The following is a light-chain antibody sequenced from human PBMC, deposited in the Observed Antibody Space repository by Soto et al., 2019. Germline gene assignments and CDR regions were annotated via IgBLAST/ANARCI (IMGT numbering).Light chain of an antibody. Sequence: QSVLTQPASVSGSPGQSITMSCTGTSSDIGAYNYVSWYRQHPGKAPKLMIYEVINRPSGVSNRFSGSKSGNTASLTISGLQAEDDADYYCSSYTTSSTTPYVFGTGTKLTVL. CDR3: SSYTTSSTTPYV. V-gene: IGLV2-14*01. CDR1: SSDIGAYNY. J-gene: IGLJ1*01. CDR2: EVI.